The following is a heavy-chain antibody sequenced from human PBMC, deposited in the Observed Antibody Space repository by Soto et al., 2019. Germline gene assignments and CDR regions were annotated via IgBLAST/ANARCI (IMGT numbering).Heavy chain of an antibody. CDR2: INSDGSST. V-gene: IGHV3-74*01. CDR1: GFTFSSYW. J-gene: IGHJ4*02. D-gene: IGHD4-17*01. CDR3: ARADYGDYEPFDY. Sequence: GGSLRPSCAASGFTFSSYWMHWVRQAPGKGLGGVSRINSDGSSTSYADSGKGRFTISRDNAKNTLYLQMNSLRAEDTAVYYCARADYGDYEPFDYWGQGTLVTVSS.